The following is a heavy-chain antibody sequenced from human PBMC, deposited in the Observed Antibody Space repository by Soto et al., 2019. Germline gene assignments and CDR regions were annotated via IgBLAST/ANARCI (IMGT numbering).Heavy chain of an antibody. CDR3: AKDLRDMATNPPDY. V-gene: IGHV3-30*18. D-gene: IGHD5-12*01. J-gene: IGHJ4*02. Sequence: QVHLVESGGGVVQPGRSLRLSCAASGFTFTSFDIHWVRQAPGKGLEWVAVVSYDGTDENYADSVKGRFSISRDNSKNTVYLQMNSLRGQDTAVYYCAKDLRDMATNPPDYWGRGTLVTASP. CDR1: GFTFTSFD. CDR2: VSYDGTDE.